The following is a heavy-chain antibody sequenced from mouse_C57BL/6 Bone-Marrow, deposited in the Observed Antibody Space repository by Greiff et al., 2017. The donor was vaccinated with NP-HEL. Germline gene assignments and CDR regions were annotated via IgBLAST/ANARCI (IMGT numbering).Heavy chain of an antibody. J-gene: IGHJ1*03. CDR2: IYPRSGNT. Sequence: VQLVESGAELARPGASVKLSCKASGYTFTSYGISWVKQRTGQGLEWIGEIYPRSGNTYYNEKFKGKATLTADKSSSTAYMELRSLTSEDSAVYFCARSPPRYFDVWGTGTTVTVSS. CDR3: ARSPPRYFDV. V-gene: IGHV1-81*01. CDR1: GYTFTSYG.